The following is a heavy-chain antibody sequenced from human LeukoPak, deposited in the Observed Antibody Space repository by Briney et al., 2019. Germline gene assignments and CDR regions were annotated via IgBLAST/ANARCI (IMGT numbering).Heavy chain of an antibody. CDR1: GGSISSGDYY. CDR3: ARRYCSGGSCYSDNWFDP. V-gene: IGHV4-39*01. CDR2: IYYSGST. J-gene: IGHJ5*02. D-gene: IGHD2-15*01. Sequence: SETLSLTCTVSGGSISSGDYYWSWIRQHPGKGLEWIGYIYYSGSTYYNPSLKSRVTISVDTSKNQFSLKLSSVTAADTAVYYCARRYCSGGSCYSDNWFDPWGQGTLVTVSS.